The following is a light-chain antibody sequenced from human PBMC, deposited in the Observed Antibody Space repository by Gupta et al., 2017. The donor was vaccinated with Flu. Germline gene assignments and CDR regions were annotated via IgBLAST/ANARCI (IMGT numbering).Light chain of an antibody. J-gene: IGKJ5*01. V-gene: IGKV2-28*01. CDR1: QSLLHSNGYNY. CDR3: MQALQTPPT. Sequence: DIVMTQSPLSLSVTAGETASISCRSSQSLLHSNGYNYLDWYLQKPGQSPQLLIYLGSNRASGVPDRFSGSGSGTDFTLKISRVEAEDVGVYYCMQALQTPPTFGQGTRLEIK. CDR2: LGS.